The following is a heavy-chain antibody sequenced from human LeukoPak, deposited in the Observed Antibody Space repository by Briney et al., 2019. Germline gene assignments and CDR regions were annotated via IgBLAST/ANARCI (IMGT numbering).Heavy chain of an antibody. J-gene: IGHJ3*01. CDR3: AKVGGSGSYYPLDV. D-gene: IGHD3-10*01. V-gene: IGHV3-23*01. CDR1: GFTFSSYA. CDR2: ISGSGGST. Sequence: GGSLRLSCAASGFTFSSYAMSWVRQAPGKGLEWVSAISGSGGSTYYADSVKGRFTISRDNAKNSLYLQMNSLRAEDTALYYCAKVGGSGSYYPLDVWGQGTLVTVSS.